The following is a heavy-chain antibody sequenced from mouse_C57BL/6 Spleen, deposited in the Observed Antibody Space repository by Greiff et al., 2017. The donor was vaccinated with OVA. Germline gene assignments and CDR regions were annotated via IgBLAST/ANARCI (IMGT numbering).Heavy chain of an antibody. V-gene: IGHV5-17*01. J-gene: IGHJ2*01. D-gene: IGHD4-1*01. CDR1: GFTFSDYG. CDR2: ISSGSSTI. Sequence: EVKLMESGGGLVKPGGSLKLSCAASGFTFSDYGMHWVRQAPEKGLEWVAYISSGSSTIYYADTVKGRFTISRDKAKDTLFLKMTSLRSEDTAMYYCAKTPWEHPFDYWGQGTTLTVSS. CDR3: AKTPWEHPFDY.